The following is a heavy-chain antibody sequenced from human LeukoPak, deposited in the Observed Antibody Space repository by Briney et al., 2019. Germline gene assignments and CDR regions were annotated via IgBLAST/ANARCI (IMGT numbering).Heavy chain of an antibody. CDR1: GFTFSSYW. Sequence: GGSLRLSCAASGFTFSSYWMSWVRQAPGKGLEWVANIKQDGSEKYYVDSVKGRFTISRDNAKNSLYLQTNSLRAEDTAVYYCARDRRYDFWSGYLRGFDYWGQGTLVTVSS. V-gene: IGHV3-7*01. CDR3: ARDRRYDFWSGYLRGFDY. CDR2: IKQDGSEK. D-gene: IGHD3-3*01. J-gene: IGHJ4*02.